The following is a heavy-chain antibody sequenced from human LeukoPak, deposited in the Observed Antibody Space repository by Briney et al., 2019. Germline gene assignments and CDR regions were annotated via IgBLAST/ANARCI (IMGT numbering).Heavy chain of an antibody. CDR3: ARSMGYSGYNCDY. Sequence: GGSLRLSCAASGFTFSDYWMNWVRQAPGKGLEWVANIKQDGSEKYYVDSVKGRFTISRDSAKNSLYLQMNSLRAEDTAVYYCARSMGYSGYNCDYWGQGTLVTVSS. J-gene: IGHJ4*02. D-gene: IGHD5-12*01. V-gene: IGHV3-7*01. CDR2: IKQDGSEK. CDR1: GFTFSDYW.